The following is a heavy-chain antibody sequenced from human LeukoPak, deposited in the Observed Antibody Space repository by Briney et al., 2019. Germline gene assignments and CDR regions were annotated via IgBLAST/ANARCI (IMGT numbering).Heavy chain of an antibody. Sequence: PGGSLRLSCAASGFTVSSNYMSWVRQAPGKGLEWVSVIYSGGSTYYADSVKGRFTISRDNSKNTLYLQMNSLRAEDTAVYYCACSIAVGEGDYWGQGTLVTVSS. V-gene: IGHV3-53*01. CDR2: IYSGGST. J-gene: IGHJ4*02. CDR3: ACSIAVGEGDY. D-gene: IGHD6-19*01. CDR1: GFTVSSNY.